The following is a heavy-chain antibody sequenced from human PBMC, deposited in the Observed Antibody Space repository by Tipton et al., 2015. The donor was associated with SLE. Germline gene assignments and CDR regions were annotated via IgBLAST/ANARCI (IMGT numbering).Heavy chain of an antibody. Sequence: TLSLTCTVSGGPISSFFWTWIRQPAGKGLEWIGRISTSGSTNYNPSLESRVTLSVDTSKNQFSLKLSSVTAADTAVYYCARQKLSDYYYYYMDVWGKGVTVTVS. CDR1: GGPISSFF. CDR3: ARQKLSDYYYYYMDV. D-gene: IGHD1-1*01. V-gene: IGHV4-4*07. CDR2: ISTSGST. J-gene: IGHJ6*03.